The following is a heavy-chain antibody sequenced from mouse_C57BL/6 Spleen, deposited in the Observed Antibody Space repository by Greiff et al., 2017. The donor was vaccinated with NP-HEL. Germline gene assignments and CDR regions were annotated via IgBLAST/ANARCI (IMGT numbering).Heavy chain of an antibody. CDR1: GYSFTSYY. V-gene: IGHV1-66*01. CDR2: IYPGSGNT. D-gene: IGHD2-4*01. CDR3: ARPYYDYDFAY. J-gene: IGHJ3*01. Sequence: VQLQQSGPELVKPGASVKISCKASGYSFTSYYIHWVKQRPGQGLEWIGWIYPGSGNTKYNEKFKGKATLTADTSSSTAYMQLSSLTSEDSAVYYCARPYYDYDFAYWGQGTLVTVSA.